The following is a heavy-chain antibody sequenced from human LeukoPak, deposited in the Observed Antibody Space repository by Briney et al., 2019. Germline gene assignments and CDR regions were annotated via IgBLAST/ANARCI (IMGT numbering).Heavy chain of an antibody. Sequence: SETLSLTCAVSGGSISSGGYSWSWIRQPPGKGLEWIGYIYHSGSTYHNPSLKSRVTISVDRSKNQFSLKLSSVTAADTAVYYCARGQGYRAYSGYDYFDYWGQGTLVTVSS. CDR3: ARGQGYRAYSGYDYFDY. CDR1: GGSISSGGYS. V-gene: IGHV4-30-2*01. CDR2: IYHSGST. D-gene: IGHD5-12*01. J-gene: IGHJ4*02.